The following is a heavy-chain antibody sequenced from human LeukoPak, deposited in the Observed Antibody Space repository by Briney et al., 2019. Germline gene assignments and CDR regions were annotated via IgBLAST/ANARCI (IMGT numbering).Heavy chain of an antibody. V-gene: IGHV3-48*03. CDR2: ISSSGSTI. J-gene: IGHJ4*02. D-gene: IGHD3-10*01. Sequence: GGSLRLSCAASGFTFSSYEMNWVRQAPGKGLEWVSYISSSGSTIYYADSVKGRFTISRDNAKNSLYLQMNSLRAEDTAVYYCARDLYYGSGSYYHDYRGQGTLVTVSS. CDR3: ARDLYYGSGSYYHDY. CDR1: GFTFSSYE.